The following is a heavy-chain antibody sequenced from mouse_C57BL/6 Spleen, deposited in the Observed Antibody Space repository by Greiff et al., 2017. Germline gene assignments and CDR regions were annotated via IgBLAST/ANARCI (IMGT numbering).Heavy chain of an antibody. J-gene: IGHJ4*01. V-gene: IGHV6-3*01. CDR3: TCYYGWYYAMDY. D-gene: IGHD1-1*01. Sequence: EVMLVESGGGLVQPGGSMKLSCVASGFTFSNYWMNWVRQSPEKGLEWVAQIRLKSDNYATHYAESVKGRFTISRDDSKSSVYLQMNNLRAEDTGIYYCTCYYGWYYAMDYWGQGTSVTVSS. CDR1: GFTFSNYW. CDR2: IRLKSDNYAT.